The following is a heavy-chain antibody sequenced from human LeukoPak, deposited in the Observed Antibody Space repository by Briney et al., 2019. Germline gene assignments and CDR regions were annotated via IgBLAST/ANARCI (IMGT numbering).Heavy chain of an antibody. Sequence: PGGSLRLSCAASGFTFSSYSMNWVRQAPGKGLEWVSYISSSSSTIYYADSVKGRFTISRDNAKNSLYLQMNSLRAEDTAVYYCARDLGGRGIVVVPAAMLPYYYYGMDVWGQGTTVTVSS. V-gene: IGHV3-48*04. D-gene: IGHD2-2*01. CDR3: ARDLGGRGIVVVPAAMLPYYYYGMDV. J-gene: IGHJ6*02. CDR2: ISSSSSTI. CDR1: GFTFSSYS.